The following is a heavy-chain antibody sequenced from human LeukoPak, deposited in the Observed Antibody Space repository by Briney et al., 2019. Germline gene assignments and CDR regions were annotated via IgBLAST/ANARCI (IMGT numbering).Heavy chain of an antibody. J-gene: IGHJ5*02. D-gene: IGHD2-2*02. CDR3: ARDSVYCSSTSCYIWFDP. V-gene: IGHV4-59*12. CDR2: IYHSGST. CDR1: GGSISSYY. Sequence: NPSETLSLTCTVSGGSISSYYWSWIRQPPGKGLEWIGYIYHSGSTYYNPSLKSRVTISVDRSKNQFSLKLSSVTAADTAVYYCARDSVYCSSTSCYIWFDPWGQGTLVTVSS.